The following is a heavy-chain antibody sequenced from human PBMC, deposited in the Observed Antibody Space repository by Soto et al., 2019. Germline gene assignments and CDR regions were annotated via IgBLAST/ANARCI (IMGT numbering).Heavy chain of an antibody. CDR2: IDHNGHT. Sequence: QVQLQQWGAGLLKPSETLSLTCAVYGGSFSGYCWSWIRQSPGKGLEWIGEIDHNGHTNYNPSLKSRVTLSVDKSQKQFSRRLSSTTAADTATYYCAPYGSGIYYISRDQYWGQGTLVTVSS. D-gene: IGHD3-10*01. J-gene: IGHJ4*02. CDR1: GGSFSGYC. V-gene: IGHV4-34*01. CDR3: APYGSGIYYISRDQY.